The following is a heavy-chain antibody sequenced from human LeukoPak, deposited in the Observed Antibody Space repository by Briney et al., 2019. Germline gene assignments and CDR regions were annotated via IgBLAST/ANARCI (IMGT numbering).Heavy chain of an antibody. CDR1: GFSFGDYA. CDR3: ARRIAVAATINWFDP. V-gene: IGHV3-7*03. CDR2: IKQDGSEK. J-gene: IGHJ5*02. D-gene: IGHD6-19*01. Sequence: GGSLRLSCTASGFSFGDYAMSWVRQAPGKGLEWVANIKQDGSEKYYVDSVKGRFTISRDNAKNSLYLQMNSLRAEDTAVYYCARRIAVAATINWFDPWGQGTLVTVSS.